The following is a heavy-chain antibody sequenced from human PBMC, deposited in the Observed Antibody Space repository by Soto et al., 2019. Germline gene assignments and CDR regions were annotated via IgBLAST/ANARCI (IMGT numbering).Heavy chain of an antibody. J-gene: IGHJ6*02. CDR3: AKGGTSHIYGIDV. CDR2: IGGTGQYT. Sequence: GGSLRLSCTASGFTFHNFVMNWGRQAPGKGLEWVSIIGGTGQYTYYADSVRGRFTFSRDNSENTVYLEMNSLRAEDTAIYFCAKGGTSHIYGIDVWGPGTTVTVSS. CDR1: GFTFHNFV. V-gene: IGHV3-23*01. D-gene: IGHD2-2*01.